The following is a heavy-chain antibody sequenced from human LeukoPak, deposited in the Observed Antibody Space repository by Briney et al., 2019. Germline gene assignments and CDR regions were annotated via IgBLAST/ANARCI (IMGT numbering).Heavy chain of an antibody. D-gene: IGHD3-16*02. CDR3: VYYDYVWGSYRYKVPGRDDAFDI. V-gene: IGHV3-11*04. J-gene: IGHJ3*02. CDR1: GFTFSDYY. Sequence: GGSLRLSCAASGFTFSDYYMSWIRQAPGKGLEWVSYISSSGSTIYYADSVKGRFTISRDNAKNSLYLQMNSLRAEDTAVYYCVYYDYVWGSYRYKVPGRDDAFDIWGQGTMVTVSS. CDR2: ISSSGSTI.